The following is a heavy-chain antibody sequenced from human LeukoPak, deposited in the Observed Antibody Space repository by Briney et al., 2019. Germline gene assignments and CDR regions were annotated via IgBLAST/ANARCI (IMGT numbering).Heavy chain of an antibody. CDR2: IWYDGSHK. J-gene: IGHJ4*02. CDR1: GFTFSSYG. CDR3: ARRVFGGIDY. Sequence: GESLRLSCAASGFTFSSYGVHWVRQAPGKGLEWVAVIWYDGSHKYYADSVKGRFTISRDNAKDTLYLQMNSLRVEDTAVYYCARRVFGGIDYWGQGTLVTVSS. D-gene: IGHD3-3*01. V-gene: IGHV3-33*01.